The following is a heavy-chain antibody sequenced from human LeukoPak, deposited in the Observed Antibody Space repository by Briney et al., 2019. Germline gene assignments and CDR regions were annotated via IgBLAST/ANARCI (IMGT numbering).Heavy chain of an antibody. J-gene: IGHJ4*02. CDR1: GYTFTTYG. V-gene: IGHV1-18*01. Sequence: GASVKVSCKASGYTFTTYGFSWVRQAPGQGLEWMGWISAYNGNTNYAQRLQGRVTMTTDTSTSTVYMELSRLRSDDTAVYYCARFWDNMITFGGVIVPFDYWGQGTLVTVSS. CDR3: ARFWDNMITFGGVIVPFDY. CDR2: ISAYNGNT. D-gene: IGHD3-16*02.